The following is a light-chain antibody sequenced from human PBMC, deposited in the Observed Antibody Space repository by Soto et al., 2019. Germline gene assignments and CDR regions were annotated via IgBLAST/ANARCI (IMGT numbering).Light chain of an antibody. Sequence: ALTQPASVSGSPGQSIAISCTGTSSDVGGYNYVSWHHQLPGKAPKLLISEVSNRPSGVSHRFSGSKSGNTASLTISGLQAEDEADYYCSSYRTGGPFVFGTGTKVTVL. CDR1: SSDVGGYNY. V-gene: IGLV2-14*01. J-gene: IGLJ1*01. CDR3: SSYRTGGPFV. CDR2: EVS.